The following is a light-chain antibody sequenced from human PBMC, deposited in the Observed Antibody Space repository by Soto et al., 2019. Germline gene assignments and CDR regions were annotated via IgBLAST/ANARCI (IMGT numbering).Light chain of an antibody. CDR2: DVN. Sequence: QSALTQPPSVSGSPGQSVAISCTGTSSDVGSYNRVSWYQQPPGTAPKLMIYDVNNRPSGVPDRFSGSKSGSTASLTISGLQAEDEADYYCSSYTISSTYVFGTGTQLTVL. CDR3: SSYTISSTYV. J-gene: IGLJ7*01. V-gene: IGLV2-18*02. CDR1: SSDVGSYNR.